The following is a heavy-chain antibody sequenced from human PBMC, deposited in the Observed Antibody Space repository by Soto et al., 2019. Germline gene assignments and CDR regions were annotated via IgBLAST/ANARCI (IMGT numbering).Heavy chain of an antibody. CDR2: VSHEGRNT. CDR3: AKGGRQWLVTSDFNY. V-gene: IGHV3-30*18. Sequence: VQLVESGGGVVQPGRSLRLSCAASGFTFSDYAMHWVRQAPGKGLEWVAVVSHEGRNTHYADSVKGRFTISRDSSKTTVSLEMPSLRAEDTAVYYCAKGGRQWLVTSDFNYWGQGALVTVSS. J-gene: IGHJ4*02. D-gene: IGHD6-19*01. CDR1: GFTFSDYA.